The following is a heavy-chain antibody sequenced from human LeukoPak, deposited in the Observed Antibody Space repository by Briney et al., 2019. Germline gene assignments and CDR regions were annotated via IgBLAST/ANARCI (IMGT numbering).Heavy chain of an antibody. J-gene: IGHJ4*02. D-gene: IGHD3-22*01. V-gene: IGHV4-34*01. CDR1: GGSFSGCY. CDR2: INHSGST. Sequence: NPSETLSLTCAVYGGSFSGCYWSWIRQPPAKGLEWIGEINHSGSTNYNPSLKSRVTISVDTSKNQFSLKLSSVTAADTAVYYCATRRSGYYAQIDYWGQGTLVTVSS. CDR3: ATRRSGYYAQIDY.